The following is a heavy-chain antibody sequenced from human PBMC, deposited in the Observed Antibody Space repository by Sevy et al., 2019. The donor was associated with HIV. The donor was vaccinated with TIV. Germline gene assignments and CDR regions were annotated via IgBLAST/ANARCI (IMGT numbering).Heavy chain of an antibody. Sequence: GGSLRLSCAASGFTFNRYSMHWVRQAPGKGLEWVATISFDGTNKHYPDSVKGRFSMSRDNSNNSLFLQMDSLRAEDTAVYYCAFERVYSGVPASFEYWGQGTMVTVSS. D-gene: IGHD6-25*01. J-gene: IGHJ4*02. V-gene: IGHV3-30-3*01. CDR1: GFTFNRYS. CDR3: AFERVYSGVPASFEY. CDR2: ISFDGTNK.